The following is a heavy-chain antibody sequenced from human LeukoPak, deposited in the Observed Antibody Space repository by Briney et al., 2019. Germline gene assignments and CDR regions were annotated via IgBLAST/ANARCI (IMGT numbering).Heavy chain of an antibody. D-gene: IGHD3-22*01. CDR1: GFTFSSYA. CDR3: ARDSSGYYSPFDY. V-gene: IGHV3-23*01. Sequence: GGSLRLSCAASGFTFSSYAMSWVRQAPGKGLEWVSAISGSGGSTYYADSVKGRFTISRDNSKNTPYLQMNSLRAEDTAVYYCARDSSGYYSPFDYWGQGTLVTVSS. CDR2: ISGSGGST. J-gene: IGHJ4*02.